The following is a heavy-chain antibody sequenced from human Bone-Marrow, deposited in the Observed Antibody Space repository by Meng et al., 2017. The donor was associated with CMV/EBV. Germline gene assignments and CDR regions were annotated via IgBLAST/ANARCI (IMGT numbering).Heavy chain of an antibody. CDR2: INHSGST. J-gene: IGHJ4*02. D-gene: IGHD2/OR15-2a*01. CDR1: GGSFSGYY. CDR3: ARARAENMRKSAKPQYFDY. Sequence: GSLTLSCAVYGGSFSGYYWSWIRQPPGKGLEWIGEINHSGSTNYNPSLKSRVTISVDTSKNQFSLKLSSVTAADTAVYYCARARAENMRKSAKPQYFDYWGQGTLVTGSS. V-gene: IGHV4-34*01.